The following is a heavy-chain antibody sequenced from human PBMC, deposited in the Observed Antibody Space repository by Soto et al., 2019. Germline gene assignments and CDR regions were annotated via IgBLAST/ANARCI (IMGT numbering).Heavy chain of an antibody. J-gene: IGHJ6*02. D-gene: IGHD1-26*01. Sequence: VQLVESGGGVVQPGRSLRLSCAASGFTFSSYGMHWVRQAPGKGLEWVAVISYDGSNKYYADSVKGRFTISRDNSKNTLYLQMNSLRAEDTAVYYCAKGYSGSYGMDVWGQGTTVTVSS. CDR3: AKGYSGSYGMDV. CDR2: ISYDGSNK. V-gene: IGHV3-30*18. CDR1: GFTFSSYG.